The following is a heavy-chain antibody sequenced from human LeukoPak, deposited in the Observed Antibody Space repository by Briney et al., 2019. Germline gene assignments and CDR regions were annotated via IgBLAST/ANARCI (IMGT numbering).Heavy chain of an antibody. J-gene: IGHJ4*02. CDR2: IKEDGSEK. V-gene: IGHV3-7*01. Sequence: GGSLRLSCAASGFTFSDYWMSWVRQAPGKGLEWVANIKEDGSEKYYVDSVKGRFTISRDNAKNSLYLQMNSLRAEDTAVYYCAKASFDSSLDYWGQGTLVTVSS. CDR1: GFTFSDYW. D-gene: IGHD6-13*01. CDR3: AKASFDSSLDY.